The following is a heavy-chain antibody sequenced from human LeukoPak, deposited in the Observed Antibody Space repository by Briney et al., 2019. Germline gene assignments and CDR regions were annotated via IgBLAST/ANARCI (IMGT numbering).Heavy chain of an antibody. J-gene: IGHJ1*01. D-gene: IGHD2-15*01. CDR2: ISSSSSYI. CDR1: GFTFSSYS. CDR3: ARVGCSGGSCYVYFQH. V-gene: IGHV3-21*01. Sequence: PGGSLRLSCAASGFTFSSYSMNWVRQAPGKGLEWVSSISSSSSYIYYADSVKGRFTISRDNAKNSLYLQMNSLRAEDTAVYYCARVGCSGGSCYVYFQHWGQGTLVTVSS.